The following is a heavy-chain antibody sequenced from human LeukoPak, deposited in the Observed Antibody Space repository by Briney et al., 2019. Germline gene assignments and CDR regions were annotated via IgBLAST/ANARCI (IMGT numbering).Heavy chain of an antibody. CDR2: MNPNSGNT. V-gene: IGHV1-8*02. D-gene: IGHD1-14*01. CDR1: GYTFSSSD. Sequence: ASVKVSCKASGYTFSSSDINWVRQAAGQGLAWMGWMNPNSGNTGYAPKFQGRVTMTRDTTISTAYRELSSLTSEDTALDFCASYVGSSGRGVDPWGRGTLVTVSS. CDR3: ASYVGSSGRGVDP. J-gene: IGHJ5*02.